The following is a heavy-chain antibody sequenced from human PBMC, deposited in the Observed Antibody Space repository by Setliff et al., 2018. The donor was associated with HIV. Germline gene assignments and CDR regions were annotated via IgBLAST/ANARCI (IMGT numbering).Heavy chain of an antibody. CDR2: IYYSGST. V-gene: IGHV4-39*01. CDR3: ARQEGYCSSTSCYAGSFMGYYYMDV. D-gene: IGHD2-2*01. CDR1: GESLSDYY. J-gene: IGHJ6*03. Sequence: SETLSLTCAVYGESLSDYYWSWIRQPPGKGLEWIGSIYYSGSTYYNPSLKSRVTTSVDTSKNQFSLKLSSVTAADTAVYYCARQEGYCSSTSCYAGSFMGYYYMDVWGKGTTVTVSS.